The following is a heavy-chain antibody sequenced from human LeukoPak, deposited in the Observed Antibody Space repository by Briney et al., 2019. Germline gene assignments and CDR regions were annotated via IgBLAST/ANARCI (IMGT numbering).Heavy chain of an antibody. V-gene: IGHV4-4*07. CDR3: AREEFLHEIDSSGYFVY. D-gene: IGHD3-22*01. J-gene: IGHJ4*02. Sequence: SETLPLTCTVSGASITEYYWNWIRQPAGQGLEWLGRVYSSGVGNYNPSLTSRVTMSVDTSKNQFALKLTSLTAAVTTVYYCAREEFLHEIDSSGYFVYWGQGTLVTVSS. CDR1: GASITEYY. CDR2: VYSSGVG.